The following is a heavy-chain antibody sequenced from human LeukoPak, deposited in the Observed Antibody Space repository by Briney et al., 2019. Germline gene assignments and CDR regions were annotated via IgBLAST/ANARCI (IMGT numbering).Heavy chain of an antibody. CDR2: IYYSGST. CDR3: VRHDGRGGATMGAFDS. D-gene: IGHD4/OR15-4a*01. J-gene: IGHJ5*01. Sequence: SETLSLTCTVSGGSISSSSYYWGWIRQPPGKGLEWIGSIYYSGSTYYNPSLKSRVTISVDTSKNQFSLKLSSVTAADTAVYYCVRHDGRGGATMGAFDSWGRGSLVTVSS. CDR1: GGSISSSSYY. V-gene: IGHV4-39*01.